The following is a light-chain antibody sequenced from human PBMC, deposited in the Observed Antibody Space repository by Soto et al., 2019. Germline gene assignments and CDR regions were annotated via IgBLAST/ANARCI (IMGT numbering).Light chain of an antibody. J-gene: IGKJ3*01. Sequence: EIVMTQSPATLSVSPGERATLSCRASQSISSNLAWYQQRPGQAPRLLVYGASTRATGVPARFSGSGSGTEFTLTISSLQSEDFALYYCQQYDSWPPLFTFGPGTKVYLK. CDR3: QQYDSWPPLFT. V-gene: IGKV3-15*01. CDR2: GAS. CDR1: QSISSN.